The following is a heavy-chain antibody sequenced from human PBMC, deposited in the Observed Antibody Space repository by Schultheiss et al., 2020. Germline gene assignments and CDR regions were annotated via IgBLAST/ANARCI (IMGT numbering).Heavy chain of an antibody. V-gene: IGHV3-23*01. CDR1: GFIFSTYA. CDR3: ARTMSSWQLVRHNYYLDV. J-gene: IGHJ6*03. D-gene: IGHD6-13*01. Sequence: GGSLRLSCAASGFIFSTYAMNWVRQAPGKGLEWVSAISGSGGSTYYADSVKGRFTISRDNSKNTLYLQMDSLRAEDTAVYYCARTMSSWQLVRHNYYLDVWGGGTTVTVSS. CDR2: ISGSGGST.